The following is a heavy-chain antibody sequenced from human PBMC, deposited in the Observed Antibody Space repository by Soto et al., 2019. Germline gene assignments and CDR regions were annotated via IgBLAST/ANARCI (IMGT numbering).Heavy chain of an antibody. V-gene: IGHV3-23*01. Sequence: GWSLRLSCAASGFPFSTSAMNWVRQAPGKGLEWVSIISGTSDAVHYAESVKGRFTSSRDNSRNTLYLQMNSLRAEDTAVYYCGKYSGSYPVYNGMNVWGQGTTVTVSS. D-gene: IGHD1-26*01. CDR1: GFPFSTSA. J-gene: IGHJ6*02. CDR3: GKYSGSYPVYNGMNV. CDR2: ISGTSDAV.